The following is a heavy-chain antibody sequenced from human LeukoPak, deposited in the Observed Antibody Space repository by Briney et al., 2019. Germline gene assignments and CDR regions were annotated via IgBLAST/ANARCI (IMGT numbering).Heavy chain of an antibody. Sequence: SETLSLTCTVFGDSIDSSSWAWIRQPVGKGLEWIGRIYLGGSPIYNPSLKTRVIMTVDTSTNQFLLWLRSVTAADTATYYCANWVGNWFDLWGQGTLVTVSS. CDR2: IYLGGSP. V-gene: IGHV4-4*07. CDR1: GDSIDSSS. J-gene: IGHJ5*02. CDR3: ANWVGNWFDL. D-gene: IGHD1-26*01.